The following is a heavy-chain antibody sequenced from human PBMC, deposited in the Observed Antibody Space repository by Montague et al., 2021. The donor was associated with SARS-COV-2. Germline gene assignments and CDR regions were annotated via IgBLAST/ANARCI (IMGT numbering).Heavy chain of an antibody. CDR3: ARHPQH. V-gene: IGHV4-39*01. CDR2: IYYTGST. Sequence: SETLSPTCTVSGGSISNSVYYWGWVRQPPGKGLEWIGSIYYTGSTYYNPSLKSRLTISVDTSENQFSLNLRSMTAADTAVYYCARHPQHWGQGTLVTVSS. J-gene: IGHJ1*01. CDR1: GGSISNSVYY.